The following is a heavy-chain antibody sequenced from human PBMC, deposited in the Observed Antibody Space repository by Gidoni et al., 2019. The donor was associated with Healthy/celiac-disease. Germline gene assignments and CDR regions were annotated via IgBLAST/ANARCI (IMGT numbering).Heavy chain of an antibody. CDR2: ISYDGSNK. D-gene: IGHD4-17*01. CDR3: AKDYGDSGTFAFDI. J-gene: IGHJ3*02. Sequence: VQLVESGGGVVQPGRFLRLHCAASGFTFSSYGMHWVRQAPGKGLEWVAVISYDGSNKYYADSVKGRFTISRDNSKSTLYLQMDSLRAEDTAVYYCAKDYGDSGTFAFDIWGQGTMVFRLF. V-gene: IGHV3-30*18. CDR1: GFTFSSYG.